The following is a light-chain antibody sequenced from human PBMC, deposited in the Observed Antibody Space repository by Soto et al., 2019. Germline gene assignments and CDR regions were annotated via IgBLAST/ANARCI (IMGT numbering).Light chain of an antibody. CDR2: AAS. V-gene: IGKV1-39*01. CDR3: QQIYSTPPYT. Sequence: DIQMTQSPSSLSASVGDRVTITCRASQSMSSYLNWYQQKPGKAPKLLIYAASSLQRGVPSRFSGRGSGTDFTLTISSLQPEDFATYYCQQIYSTPPYTFGQGTKLEIK. CDR1: QSMSSY. J-gene: IGKJ2*01.